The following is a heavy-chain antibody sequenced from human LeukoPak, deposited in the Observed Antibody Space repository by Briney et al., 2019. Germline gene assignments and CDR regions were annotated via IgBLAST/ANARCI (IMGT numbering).Heavy chain of an antibody. CDR2: IYYSGST. J-gene: IGHJ5*02. CDR3: ARHWHYYDSSGYYLNWFDP. CDR1: GGSISSYY. V-gene: IGHV4-59*08. Sequence: SETLSLTCTVSGGSISSYYWSWLRQPPGKGLEWIGYIYYSGSTNYNPSLKSRVTISVDTSKNQFSLKLSSVTAADTAVYYCARHWHYYDSSGYYLNWFDPWGQGTLVTVSS. D-gene: IGHD3-22*01.